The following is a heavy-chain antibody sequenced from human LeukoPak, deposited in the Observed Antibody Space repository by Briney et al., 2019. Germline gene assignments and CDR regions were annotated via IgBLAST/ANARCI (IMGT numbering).Heavy chain of an antibody. Sequence: PSETLSLTCTVSGGSINSGTSYWSWIRQPPGKGLEWIGYIYYSGSTNYNPSLKSRVTISVDTSKNQFSLKLSSVTAADTAVYYCARDLSERGVDWGQGTLVTVSS. D-gene: IGHD1-26*01. V-gene: IGHV4-61*01. J-gene: IGHJ4*02. CDR1: GGSINSGTSY. CDR2: IYYSGST. CDR3: ARDLSERGVD.